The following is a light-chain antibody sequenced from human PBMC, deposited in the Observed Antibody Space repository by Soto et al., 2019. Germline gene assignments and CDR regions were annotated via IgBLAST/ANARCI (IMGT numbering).Light chain of an antibody. V-gene: IGKV3-20*01. J-gene: IGKJ5*01. CDR1: HSVSRSY. CDR2: SAS. CDR3: QHYGRSPIT. Sequence: IVLTQSPGTLSLSPGQRATLSCRVSHSVSRSYLAWYQPKHGQAPRLXIYSASSRETGIPDRFSGSGAATEFTRTISRLEPEDFALYDCQHYGRSPITFGQGTRLEIK.